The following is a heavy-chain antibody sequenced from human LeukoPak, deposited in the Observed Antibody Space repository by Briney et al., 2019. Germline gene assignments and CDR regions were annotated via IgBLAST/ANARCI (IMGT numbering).Heavy chain of an antibody. J-gene: IGHJ5*02. CDR3: ARGHIVVVTAQLNWFDP. V-gene: IGHV4-30-4*01. CDR1: GGSISGYY. D-gene: IGHD2-21*02. Sequence: PSETLSLTCTVSGGSISGYYWSWIRQPPGKGLEWIGYIYYSGSTYYNPSLKSRVTISVDTSKNQFSLKLSSVTAADTAVYYCARGHIVVVTAQLNWFDPWGQGTLVTVSS. CDR2: IYYSGST.